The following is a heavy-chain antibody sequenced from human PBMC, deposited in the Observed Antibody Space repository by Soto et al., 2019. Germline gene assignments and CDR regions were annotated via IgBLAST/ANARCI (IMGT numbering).Heavy chain of an antibody. J-gene: IGHJ4*02. D-gene: IGHD6-6*01. CDR3: TTISSPYDY. CDR2: IKQDGSQK. Sequence: GGSLRLSCAASEFXFRNYWLSWVRQAPGKGLEWVANIKQDGSQKYYVDSVKGRFTISRDNAKNSAYMEMNSLRAEDTAIYYCTTISSPYDYWGQGTLVTVSS. CDR1: EFXFRNYW. V-gene: IGHV3-7*02.